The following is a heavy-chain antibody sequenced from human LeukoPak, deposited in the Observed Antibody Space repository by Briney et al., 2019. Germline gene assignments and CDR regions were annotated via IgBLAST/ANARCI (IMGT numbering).Heavy chain of an antibody. CDR1: GDSIITNDFF. CDR3: ARVLGRFQEAMGV. D-gene: IGHD1-26*01. V-gene: IGHV4-39*07. J-gene: IGHJ6*02. Sequence: SETLSLTCVVSGDSIITNDFFWGWVRQPPGKALEWLGSTYQISPLKSRVTIAVDTSRNEFSLRLTSVTAADTAVYFCARVLGRFQEAMGVWGQGTTVTVSS. CDR2: T.